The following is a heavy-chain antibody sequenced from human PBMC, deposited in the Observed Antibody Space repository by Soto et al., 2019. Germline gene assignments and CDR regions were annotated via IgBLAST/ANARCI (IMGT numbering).Heavy chain of an antibody. V-gene: IGHV3-23*01. D-gene: IGHD1-7*01. CDR2: ISANGNDI. J-gene: IGHJ5*02. CDR3: ARTISSRPYWFDP. CDR1: GFMFRNFA. Sequence: PGGSLRLSCAASGFMFRNFAMAWVRQAPGKGLEWVASISANGNDINSADSVKGRFTISRDNSQNILYLQMNSLKVDDTAAYYCARTISSRPYWFDPWGQGTLVTVSS.